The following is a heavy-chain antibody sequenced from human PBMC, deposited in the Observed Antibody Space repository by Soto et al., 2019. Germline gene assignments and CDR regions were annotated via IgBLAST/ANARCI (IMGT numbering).Heavy chain of an antibody. CDR3: ARDLTGPVTRSAFDI. Sequence: TGGSLRLSCAASGFTFSDYYMSWIRQAPGKGLEWVSYISSSSSYTNYADSVKGRFTISRDNAKNSLYLQMNSLRAEDTAVYYCARDLTGPVTRSAFDIWGQGTMVTVSS. J-gene: IGHJ3*02. V-gene: IGHV3-11*05. CDR2: ISSSSSYT. CDR1: GFTFSDYY. D-gene: IGHD4-4*01.